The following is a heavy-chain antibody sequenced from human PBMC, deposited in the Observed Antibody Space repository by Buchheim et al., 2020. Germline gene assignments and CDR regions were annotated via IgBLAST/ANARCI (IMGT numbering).Heavy chain of an antibody. Sequence: QVQLVQSGAEVKKPGSSVKVSCKASGGTFSSYAISWVRQAPGQGLEWMGRIIPILGIANYAQKFQGRVTITAVKSTTPAYMELSSLRSENTAVYYCARDLSDDGMDVWGQGTT. CDR3: ARDLSDDGMDV. D-gene: IGHD1-26*01. CDR1: GGTFSSYA. V-gene: IGHV1-69*04. CDR2: IIPILGIA. J-gene: IGHJ6*02.